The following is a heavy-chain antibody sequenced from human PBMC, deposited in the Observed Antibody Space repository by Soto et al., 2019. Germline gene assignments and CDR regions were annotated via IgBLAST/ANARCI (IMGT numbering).Heavy chain of an antibody. V-gene: IGHV3-15*01. CDR1: GFYFIDAW. CDR3: NWNHDIYYRMDD. J-gene: IGHJ6*04. Sequence: EVQLVESGGGLVKPGGSLKLSCSASGFYFIDAWMSWVRQAPGKGLEWVARIKSRGSGGTTDYAAHVKGRFTISRDDSKNVIFLQMDSLTTYDTAVYYCNWNHDIYYRMDDWGKGTTVTVSS. CDR2: IKSRGSGGTT. D-gene: IGHD1-1*01.